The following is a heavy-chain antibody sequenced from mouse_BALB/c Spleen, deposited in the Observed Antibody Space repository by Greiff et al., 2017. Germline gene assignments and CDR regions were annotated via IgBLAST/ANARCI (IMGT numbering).Heavy chain of an antibody. CDR2: IDPANGNT. Sequence: EVKLMESGAELVKPGASVKLSCTASGFNIKDTYMHWVKQRPEQGLEWIGRIDPANGNTKYDPKFQGKATITADTSSNTAYLQLSSLTSEDTAVYYCGYGYGFAYWGQGTLVTVSA. CDR3: GYGYGFAY. J-gene: IGHJ3*01. CDR1: GFNIKDTY. D-gene: IGHD1-2*01. V-gene: IGHV14-3*02.